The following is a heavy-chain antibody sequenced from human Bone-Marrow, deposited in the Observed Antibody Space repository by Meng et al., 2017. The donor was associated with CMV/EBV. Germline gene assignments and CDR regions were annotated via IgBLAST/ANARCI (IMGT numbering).Heavy chain of an antibody. CDR2: ILRGGSV. J-gene: IGHJ6*02. D-gene: IGHD1-26*01. V-gene: IGHV3-66*02. CDR1: GFTVKSYY. CDR3: AKDRQWELLGDYYYYYGMDV. Sequence: GGSLRLSCAASGFTVKSYYMNWVRQAPGKALEWVSVILRGGSVEYADTIKGRATISRDNSKNTLYLQMNSLRAEDTAVYYCAKDRQWELLGDYYYYYGMDVWGQGTTVTVSS.